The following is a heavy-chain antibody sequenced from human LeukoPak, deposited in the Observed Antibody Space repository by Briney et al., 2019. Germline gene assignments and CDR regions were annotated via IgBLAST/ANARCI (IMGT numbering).Heavy chain of an antibody. CDR2: ISAYNGNT. D-gene: IGHD3-3*01. CDR1: GGTFSSYA. V-gene: IGHV1-18*01. J-gene: IGHJ5*02. CDR3: ARVRQDYDFWSGYYPHWFDP. Sequence: ASVKVSCKASGGTFSSYAISWVRQAPGQGLEWMGWISAYNGNTNYAQKLQGRVTMTTDTSTSTAYTELRSLRSDDTAVYYCARVRQDYDFWSGYYPHWFDPWGQGTLVTVSS.